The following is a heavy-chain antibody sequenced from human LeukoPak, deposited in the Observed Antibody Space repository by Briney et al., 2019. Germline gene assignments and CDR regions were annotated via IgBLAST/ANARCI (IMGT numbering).Heavy chain of an antibody. CDR3: ARGLWGYGLDY. V-gene: IGHV1-69*05. Sequence: SVKVSCNASGGTFSSYAISWVRQAPGQGLEWMGRIIPIFGTANYAQKFQGRVTITTDESTSTAYMELSSLRSEDTAVYYCARGLWGYGLDYWGQGTLVTVSS. J-gene: IGHJ4*02. CDR1: GGTFSSYA. CDR2: IIPIFGTA. D-gene: IGHD3-16*01.